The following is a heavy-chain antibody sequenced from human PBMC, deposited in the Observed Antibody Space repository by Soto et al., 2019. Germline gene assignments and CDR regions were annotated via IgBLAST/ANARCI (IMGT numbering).Heavy chain of an antibody. Sequence: QVQLEESGGGVVQPGRSLRLSCEASGFTFNTYSMHWVRQPPGKGLEWLAAIWYDGTQKYYADSVKGRFIISRDNSKKTLYLERNSLRAEDTAVYYCARAGGTTVTGLWHFDSGGQGTLVTVSS. CDR2: IWYDGTQK. J-gene: IGHJ4*02. CDR3: ARAGGTTVTGLWHFDS. V-gene: IGHV3-33*01. D-gene: IGHD4-17*01. CDR1: GFTFNTYS.